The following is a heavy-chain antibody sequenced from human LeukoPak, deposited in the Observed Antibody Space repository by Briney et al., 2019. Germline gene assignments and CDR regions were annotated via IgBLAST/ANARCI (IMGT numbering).Heavy chain of an antibody. CDR1: GGTFSSYA. J-gene: IGHJ6*03. CDR3: ARAVVGVNLGHYYYYMDV. Sequence: ASVKVSCKASGGTFSSYAISWVRQAPGQGLEWMGGIIPIFGTANYAQKFQGRVTITADESTSTAYMELSSLRSEDTAVYYCARAVVGVNLGHYYYYMDVWGKGTTVTVSS. V-gene: IGHV1-69*13. D-gene: IGHD1-26*01. CDR2: IIPIFGTA.